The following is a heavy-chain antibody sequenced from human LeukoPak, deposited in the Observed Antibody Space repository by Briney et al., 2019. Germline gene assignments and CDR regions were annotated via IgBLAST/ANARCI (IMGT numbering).Heavy chain of an antibody. CDR3: ARLQVGPSSYSSS. J-gene: IGHJ4*02. D-gene: IGHD6-13*01. CDR2: IYHSGRT. CDR1: GFTVSDYY. Sequence: GSLRLSCAASGFTVSDYYMNWIRQAPGKGLEWIGSIYHSGRTFYNPSLKSRVTISVDTSKNQFSLKLSSVTAADTAVYYCARLQVGPSSYSSSWGQGTLVAVSS. V-gene: IGHV4-38-2*01.